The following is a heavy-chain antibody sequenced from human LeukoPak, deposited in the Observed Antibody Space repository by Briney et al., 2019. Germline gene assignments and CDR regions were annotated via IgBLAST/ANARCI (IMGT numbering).Heavy chain of an antibody. CDR3: ARDLGAVAGRGADAFDI. CDR1: GYTFTGYY. CDR2: INPNSGGT. V-gene: IGHV1-2*06. J-gene: IGHJ3*02. D-gene: IGHD6-19*01. Sequence: ASVKVSCKASGYTFTGYYMHWVRQAPGQGLEWMGRINPNSGGTNYAQKFQGRVTMTRDTSISTAYMELSRLRSDDTAVYYCARDLGAVAGRGADAFDIWGQGTMVTVSS.